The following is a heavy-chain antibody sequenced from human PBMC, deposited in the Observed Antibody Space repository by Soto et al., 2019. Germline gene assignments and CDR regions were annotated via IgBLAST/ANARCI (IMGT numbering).Heavy chain of an antibody. J-gene: IGHJ4*02. CDR2: ISYDGSNK. V-gene: IGHV3-30*03. Sequence: QVQLVESGGGVVQPGRSLRLSCAASGFTFSSYGMHWVRQAPGKGLEWVAVISYDGSNKYYADPVKGRFTISRDNSKNTLYLQMNSLRAEDTAVYYCARLGEQLGIYYFDYWGQGTLVTVSS. CDR3: ARLGEQLGIYYFDY. D-gene: IGHD6-6*01. CDR1: GFTFSSYG.